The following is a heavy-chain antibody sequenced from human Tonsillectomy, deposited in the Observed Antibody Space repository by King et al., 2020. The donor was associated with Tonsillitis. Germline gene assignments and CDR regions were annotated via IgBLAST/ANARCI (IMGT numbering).Heavy chain of an antibody. CDR2: IYTTGRT. CDR3: AGWTLEYLFPYYYYYMDV. D-gene: IGHD3-3*01. CDR1: DNSISSGGYY. Sequence: VQLQESGPGLVKPSQTLSLTCTVSDNSISSGGYYWGWIRQPAGKGLEWIGRIYTTGRTSYNPSLKSRVTMSVDTSKNQFSLKLSSVTAADTAVYYCAGWTLEYLFPYYYYYMDVWGKGTTVTVSS. V-gene: IGHV4-61*02. J-gene: IGHJ6*03.